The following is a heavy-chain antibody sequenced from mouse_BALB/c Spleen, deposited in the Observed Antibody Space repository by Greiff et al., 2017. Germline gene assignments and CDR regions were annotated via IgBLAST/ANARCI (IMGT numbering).Heavy chain of an antibody. Sequence: EVMLVESGGDLVKPGGSLKLSCAASGFTFSSYGMSWVRQTPDKRLEWVATISSGGSYTYYPDSVKGRFTISRDNAKNTLYLQMSSLKSEDTAMYYCARQGDYYGYVYYFDYWGQGTTLTVSS. CDR1: GFTFSSYG. V-gene: IGHV5-6*02. D-gene: IGHD1-2*01. CDR3: ARQGDYYGYVYYFDY. J-gene: IGHJ2*01. CDR2: ISSGGSYT.